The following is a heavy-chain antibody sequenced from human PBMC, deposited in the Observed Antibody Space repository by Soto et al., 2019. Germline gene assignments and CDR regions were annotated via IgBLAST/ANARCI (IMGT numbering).Heavy chain of an antibody. CDR2: ISGGGDIP. CDR3: AKGRGSSWYKLGFEP. V-gene: IGHV3-23*01. J-gene: IGHJ5*02. Sequence: GGSLRLSCAASGFTFSSFAMAWVRHAPGKGLDWVSSISGGGDIPFYADSVKGRFTVSRDNSKNTMYLQMNSLRAEDTAVYYCAKGRGSSWYKLGFEPWGQGSLVSVSS. CDR1: GFTFSSFA. D-gene: IGHD6-13*01.